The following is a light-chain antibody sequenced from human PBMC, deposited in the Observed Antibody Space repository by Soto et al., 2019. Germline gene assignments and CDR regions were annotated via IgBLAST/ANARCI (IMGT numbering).Light chain of an antibody. CDR3: QQYNEWPLT. CDR2: GAS. CDR1: QSVSTD. Sequence: EIVMTQSPATLSGSPGERASLSCRASQSVSTDLAWYQQKPAQAPRLLIYGASTRATGIPARFSGGGSGTEFTLTISSLQSADFAVYYCQQYNEWPLTFGGGTKVDIK. V-gene: IGKV3-15*01. J-gene: IGKJ4*01.